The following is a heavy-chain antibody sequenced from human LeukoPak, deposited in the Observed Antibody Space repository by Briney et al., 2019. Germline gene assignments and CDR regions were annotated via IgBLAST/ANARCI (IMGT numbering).Heavy chain of an antibody. Sequence: GGSLRLSCAASGFTFRNHWMHWVRQTPGKGLVWVLRISSDGSSTTYADSVKGRFTISRDNAKNTLYLQMNNLRAEDTAMYYCARDQRVTGRPDIDYWGQGTLVIVSS. CDR2: ISSDGSST. D-gene: IGHD6-6*01. CDR1: GFTFRNHW. V-gene: IGHV3-74*03. CDR3: ARDQRVTGRPDIDY. J-gene: IGHJ4*02.